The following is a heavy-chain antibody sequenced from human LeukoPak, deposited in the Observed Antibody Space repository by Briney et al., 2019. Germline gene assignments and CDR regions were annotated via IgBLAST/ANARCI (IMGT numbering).Heavy chain of an antibody. CDR2: INPNSGGT. V-gene: IGHV1-2*02. CDR3: ARDLSGSYPDYYYYYMDV. Sequence: ASVKVSCKASGYTFTGYYMHWVRQAPGQGLEWMGWINPNSGGTNYAQKFQGRVTMTRDTSISTAYMELSRLGSDDTAVYYCARDLSGSYPDYYYYYMDVWGKGTTVTVSS. D-gene: IGHD1-26*01. J-gene: IGHJ6*03. CDR1: GYTFTGYY.